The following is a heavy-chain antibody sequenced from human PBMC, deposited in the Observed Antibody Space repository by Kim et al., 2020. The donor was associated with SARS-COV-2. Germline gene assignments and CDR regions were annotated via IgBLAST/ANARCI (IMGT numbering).Heavy chain of an antibody. CDR3: AGVGGSGSYYQDY. V-gene: IGHV4-30-4*01. Sequence: SETLSLTCTVSGGSISSGDYYWTWIRQPPGKGLEWIGYIYNSGSTYYTPSLKSRVIISLDTSKNQFSLKVSSVTAADTAVYYCAGVGGSGSYYQDYWGQGTLVTVSS. J-gene: IGHJ4*02. CDR1: GGSISSGDYY. CDR2: IYNSGST. D-gene: IGHD3-10*01.